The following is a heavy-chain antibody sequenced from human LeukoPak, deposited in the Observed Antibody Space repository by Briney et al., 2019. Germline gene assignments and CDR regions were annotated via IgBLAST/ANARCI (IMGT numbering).Heavy chain of an antibody. V-gene: IGHV3-33*06. Sequence: GGSLRLSCAASGFTFSSYGMHWVRQAPGKGLEWVAVIWYDGSNKYYADSVKGRFTISRDNSKNTLYLQMNSLRAGDTAVYYCAKDFSRRYYYDSSGNLDYWGQGTLVTVSS. J-gene: IGHJ4*02. CDR2: IWYDGSNK. CDR3: AKDFSRRYYYDSSGNLDY. D-gene: IGHD3-22*01. CDR1: GFTFSSYG.